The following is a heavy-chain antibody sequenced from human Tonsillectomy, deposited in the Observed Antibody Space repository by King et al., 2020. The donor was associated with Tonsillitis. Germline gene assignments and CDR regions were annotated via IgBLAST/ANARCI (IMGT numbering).Heavy chain of an antibody. J-gene: IGHJ4*02. V-gene: IGHV4-39*01. D-gene: IGHD3-22*01. CDR3: ARREPSSYSAYYFDY. CDR2: IYYSGII. CDR1: GGSISSSGHY. Sequence: QLQESGPGLVKPSETLSLTCTVSGGSISSSGHYWGWIRQPPGKGLEWIGSIYYSGIIYYNPSLKSRVTISRNTSKNQLSLNLSSVTAADAAVYYCARREPSSYSAYYFDYWGQGTLVTVSS.